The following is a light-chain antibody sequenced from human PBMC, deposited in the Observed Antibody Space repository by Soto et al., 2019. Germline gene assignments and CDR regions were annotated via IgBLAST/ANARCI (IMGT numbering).Light chain of an antibody. Sequence: DIQMTQSPSTLSGSVGDRVTITCRASQTISSWLAWYQQKPGKAPKLLIYKASTLKSGVPSRFSGSGSGTDVTLTIISLQPDDFATYYRQHYNSYSEAFGQGTKVELK. CDR1: QTISSW. V-gene: IGKV1-5*03. J-gene: IGKJ1*01. CDR3: QHYNSYSEA. CDR2: KAS.